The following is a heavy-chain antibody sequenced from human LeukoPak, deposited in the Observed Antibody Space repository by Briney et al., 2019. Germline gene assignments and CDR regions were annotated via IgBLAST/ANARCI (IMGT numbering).Heavy chain of an antibody. CDR1: GFTFSSYA. D-gene: IGHD2-15*01. CDR2: ISYDGSNK. V-gene: IGHV3-30*04. Sequence: PGRSLRLSCAASGFTFSSYAMHWVCQAPGKGLEWVAVISYDGSNKYYADSVKGRFTISRDNSKNTLYLQMNSLRAEDTAVYYCARDRYCSGGSCLGFDYWGQGTLVTVSS. CDR3: ARDRYCSGGSCLGFDY. J-gene: IGHJ4*02.